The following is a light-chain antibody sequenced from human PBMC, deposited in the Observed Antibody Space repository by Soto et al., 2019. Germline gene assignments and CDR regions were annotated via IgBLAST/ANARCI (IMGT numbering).Light chain of an antibody. CDR2: GAS. CDR3: QQFGSSPLIT. CDR1: QSVSSSY. Sequence: IVLTQSPGTLSLSPGERPTLSCRASQSVSSSYLAWYQQKPGQAPRLLISGASSRATGVPDRFSGSRSGTDFTLTISRLEPEDFVVYYCQQFGSSPLITFGQGTRLEIK. V-gene: IGKV3-20*01. J-gene: IGKJ5*01.